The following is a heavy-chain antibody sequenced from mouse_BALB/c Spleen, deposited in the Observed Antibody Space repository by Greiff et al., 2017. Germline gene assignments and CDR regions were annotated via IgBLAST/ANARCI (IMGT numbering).Heavy chain of an antibody. D-gene: IGHD2-2*01. Sequence: EVKLVASGGGLVKPGGSLKLSCAASGFTFSSYAMSWVRQSPEKRLEWVAEISSGGSYTYYPDTVTGRFTISSANAKNTLYLEMSSLRSEDTSMYYCARDGGYDGGGAMDYWGQGTSVTVSS. CDR1: GFTFSSYA. J-gene: IGHJ4*01. CDR2: ISSGGSYT. V-gene: IGHV5-9-4*01. CDR3: ARDGGYDGGGAMDY.